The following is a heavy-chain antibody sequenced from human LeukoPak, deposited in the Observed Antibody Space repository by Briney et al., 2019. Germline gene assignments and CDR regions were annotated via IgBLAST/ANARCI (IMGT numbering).Heavy chain of an antibody. CDR3: AKHRATSGLSTTDY. Sequence: GGSLRLSCAASGFTFSSYAMNWVRQAPGKGLEWVSSISTGGGRTYYDDSVKGRFTISRDNSKNTLYLQMNSLRAEDTAVYYCAKHRATSGLSTTDYWGQGALVTVSS. CDR1: GFTFSSYA. V-gene: IGHV3-23*01. CDR2: ISTGGGRT. D-gene: IGHD1-1*01. J-gene: IGHJ4*02.